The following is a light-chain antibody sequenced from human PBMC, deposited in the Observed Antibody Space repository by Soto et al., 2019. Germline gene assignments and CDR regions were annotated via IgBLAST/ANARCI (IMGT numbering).Light chain of an antibody. CDR3: QQSYSTPRT. CDR2: AAS. V-gene: IGKV1-39*01. J-gene: IGKJ1*01. Sequence: DIQMTQSPSPLSASVGDRVTITCRASQSISNYLNWYQQKPGKAPKLLMYAASSLQSGVPSRFSGSGSGTDFTLTISSLQHEDFATYYCQQSYSTPRTFGQGTKVEIK. CDR1: QSISNY.